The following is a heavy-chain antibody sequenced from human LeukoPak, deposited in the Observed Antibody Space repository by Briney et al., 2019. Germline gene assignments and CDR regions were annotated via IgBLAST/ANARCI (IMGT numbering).Heavy chain of an antibody. D-gene: IGHD4-17*01. CDR1: GGTFSSYA. CDR2: IIPIFGTA. J-gene: IGHJ2*01. CDR3: ARGAGDYWYFDL. V-gene: IGHV1-69*01. Sequence: SVKVSCKASGGTFSSYAISWVRQAPGQGLEWMGGIIPIFGTANYAQKFQGRVTITADESTSTAYTELSSLRSEDTAVYYCARGAGDYWYFDLWGRGTLVTVSS.